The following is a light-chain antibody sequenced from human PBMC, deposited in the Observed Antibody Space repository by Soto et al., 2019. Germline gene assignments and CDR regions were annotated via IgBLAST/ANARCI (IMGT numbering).Light chain of an antibody. CDR1: QSLTNNY. V-gene: IGKV3-20*01. CDR3: QQYEAVVT. J-gene: IGKJ1*01. Sequence: IVLTHSPGTLSLSPCERGSLSSRASQSLTNNYFAWYQQKPGRALRLLIDGASTRATGIPDRFSGSGSGTDFTLTISRLEPEDVAVYYCQQYEAVVTFGQGTKVDNK. CDR2: GAS.